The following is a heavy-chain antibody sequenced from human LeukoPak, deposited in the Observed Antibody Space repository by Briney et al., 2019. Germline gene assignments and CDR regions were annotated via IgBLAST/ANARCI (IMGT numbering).Heavy chain of an antibody. V-gene: IGHV3-48*03. D-gene: IGHD1-26*01. CDR3: ARVVWDTYRGSFDS. CDR1: GFIFSNYE. J-gene: IGHJ4*02. Sequence: PVGPPRLSCRASGFIFSNYEMNWVCQAPGAGLGWGKCISSGGSVIYYEDSVKGQFTISRDNAKNSLYLQMNSLRAEDTAVYYCARVVWDTYRGSFDSWGQGTPVTVSS. CDR2: ISSGGSVI.